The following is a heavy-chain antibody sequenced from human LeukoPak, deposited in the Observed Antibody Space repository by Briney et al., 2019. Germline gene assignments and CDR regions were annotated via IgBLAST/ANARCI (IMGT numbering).Heavy chain of an antibody. CDR1: GFTFSSYA. J-gene: IGHJ3*02. CDR2: ISYDGSNK. Sequence: GGSLRLSCAASGFTFSSYAMHWVRQAPGKELEWVAVISYDGSNKYYADSVKGRFTISRDNSKNTLYLQMNSLRAEDTAVYYCARGAAAGTRAFDIWGQGTMVTVSS. CDR3: ARGAAAGTRAFDI. V-gene: IGHV3-30*04. D-gene: IGHD6-13*01.